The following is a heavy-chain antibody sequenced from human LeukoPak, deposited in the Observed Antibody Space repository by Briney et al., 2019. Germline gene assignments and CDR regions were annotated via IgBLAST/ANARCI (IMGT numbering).Heavy chain of an antibody. J-gene: IGHJ3*02. CDR1: RYSFTNYW. D-gene: IGHD6-6*01. V-gene: IGHV5-51*01. CDR2: IYPGDSDT. CDR3: ARRDRRGEYSSSSDAFDI. Sequence: GESLKISCKGFRYSFTNYWIGWVRQMPGKGLEWMGIIYPGDSDTRYSPSFQGQVTISADKSISTAYLQWSSLKASDTAMYYCARRDRRGEYSSSSDAFDIWGQGTRVTVSS.